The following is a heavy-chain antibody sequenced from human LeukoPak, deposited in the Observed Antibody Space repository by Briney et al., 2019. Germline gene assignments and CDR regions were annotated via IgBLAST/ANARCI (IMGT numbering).Heavy chain of an antibody. CDR2: INQDGSKE. CDR3: VRDGGVSGYDLLDY. Sequence: PGGSLRFSCTASGFTFSNYWMTWVRQAPGKGLEWVAQINQDGSKEYYIDSVKARFSISRDNARNSLSLQMNSLRAEDTAVYYCVRDGGVSGYDLLDYWGQGTLVTVSS. D-gene: IGHD5-12*01. V-gene: IGHV3-7*01. J-gene: IGHJ4*02. CDR1: GFTFSNYW.